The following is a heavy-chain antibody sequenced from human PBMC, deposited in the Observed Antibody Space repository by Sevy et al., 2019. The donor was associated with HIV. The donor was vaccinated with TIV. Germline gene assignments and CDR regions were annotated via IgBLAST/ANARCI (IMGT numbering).Heavy chain of an antibody. CDR1: GFTFSDYY. CDR2: ISSSSSYT. CDR3: ARRGEGNYYYYMDV. V-gene: IGHV3-11*06. J-gene: IGHJ6*03. D-gene: IGHD7-27*01. Sequence: GGSLRLSCAASGFTFSDYYMSWIRQAPGKGLEWVSYISSSSSYTNYADSVKDRFTISRENAKNSLYLQMNSLRAEDTAVYYCARRGEGNYYYYMDVWGKGTTVTVSS.